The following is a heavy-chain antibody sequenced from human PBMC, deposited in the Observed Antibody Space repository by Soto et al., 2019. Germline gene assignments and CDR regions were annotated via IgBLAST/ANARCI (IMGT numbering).Heavy chain of an antibody. CDR2: IYYSGST. Sequence: SETLSLTCTVSGGSISSYYWSWIRQPPGKGLEWIGYIYYSGSTNYNPSLKSRVTISVDTSKNQFSLKLSSVTAADTAVYYCARDSVGYDSSGYPDYWGQGTLVTVSS. V-gene: IGHV4-59*01. J-gene: IGHJ4*02. CDR3: ARDSVGYDSSGYPDY. CDR1: GGSISSYY. D-gene: IGHD3-22*01.